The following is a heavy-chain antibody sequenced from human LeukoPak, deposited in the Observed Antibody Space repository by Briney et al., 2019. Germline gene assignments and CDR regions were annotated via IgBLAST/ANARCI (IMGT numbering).Heavy chain of an antibody. CDR1: GSTFSSYA. Sequence: PGRSLRLSCAASGSTFSSYAMHWVRQAPGKGLEWVAVISYDGSNKYYADSVKGRFTISRDNSKNTLYLQMNSLRAEDTAVYYCAREDIWCMPDWGQGTLVTASS. CDR2: ISYDGSNK. J-gene: IGHJ4*02. CDR3: AREDIWCMPD. V-gene: IGHV3-30*01. D-gene: IGHD2-8*01.